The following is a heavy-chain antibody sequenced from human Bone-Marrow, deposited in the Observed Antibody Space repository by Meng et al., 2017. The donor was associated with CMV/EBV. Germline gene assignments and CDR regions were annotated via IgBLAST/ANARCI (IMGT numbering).Heavy chain of an antibody. D-gene: IGHD2-15*01. Sequence: VQLGQSGAGVKKPGSSVKGSCKASGGTFSSYAISWVRQAPGQGLEWMGEIIPMFGTAKYAQKFQGRVTISADESTRTAYMELSSLRSEDTAVFYCATTRGGDSPYYFDNWGQGTLVTVSS. CDR1: GGTFSSYA. J-gene: IGHJ4*02. CDR3: ATTRGGDSPYYFDN. CDR2: IIPMFGTA. V-gene: IGHV1-69*12.